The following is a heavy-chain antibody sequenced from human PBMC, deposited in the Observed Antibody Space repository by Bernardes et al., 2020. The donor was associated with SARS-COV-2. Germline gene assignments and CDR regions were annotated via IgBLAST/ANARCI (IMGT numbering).Heavy chain of an antibody. D-gene: IGHD6-13*01. CDR1: GFTFSGYT. V-gene: IGHV3-23*05. J-gene: IGHJ4*02. Sequence: GGSLRLSCAASGFTFSGYTMEWVRQAPGKGLEWVSDINRSGGRIYYVDSVKGRFTISRDNSKNMLYLQMNSLRAEDTAIYYCARAGDLSWYDYWGQGTLVTVSS. CDR3: ARAGDLSWYDY. CDR2: INRSGGRI.